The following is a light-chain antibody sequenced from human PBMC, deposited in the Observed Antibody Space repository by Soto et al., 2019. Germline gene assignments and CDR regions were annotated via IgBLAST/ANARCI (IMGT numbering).Light chain of an antibody. V-gene: IGKV3-11*01. CDR2: DAS. CDR3: QQHSNWPIT. CDR1: QSVISY. Sequence: EIVLTQSPATLSLSPGERATLSCRASQSVISYLAWYQHKPGQAPRLLIYDASNRATGIPARFIGSGSGTDFTLTISSLEPEDVAVFYCQQHSNWPITFGQGTRLEIK. J-gene: IGKJ5*01.